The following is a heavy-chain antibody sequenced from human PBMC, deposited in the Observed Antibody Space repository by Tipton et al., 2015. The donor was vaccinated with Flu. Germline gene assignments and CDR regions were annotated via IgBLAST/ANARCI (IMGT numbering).Heavy chain of an antibody. CDR2: IYYSGST. Sequence: TLSLTCTVSGGSISSSSYYWGWIRQPPGKGLEWIGSIYYSGSTYYNPSLKSRVTISVDTSKNQFSLKLSPVTAADTAVYYCARRKTVTTRLTYFDYWGQGTLATVSS. V-gene: IGHV4-39*07. CDR3: ARRKTVTTRLTYFDY. D-gene: IGHD4-17*01. J-gene: IGHJ4*02. CDR1: GGSISSSSYY.